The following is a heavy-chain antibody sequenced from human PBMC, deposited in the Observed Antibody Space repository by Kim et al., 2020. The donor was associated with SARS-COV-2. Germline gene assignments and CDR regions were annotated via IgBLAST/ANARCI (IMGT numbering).Heavy chain of an antibody. CDR2: IYYSGST. CDR1: GGSISSSSYY. Sequence: SETLSLTCTVSGGSISSSSYYWGWIRQPPGKGLEWIGSIYYSGSTYYNPSLKSRVTISVDTSKNQFSLKLSSVTAADTAVYYCARHGEYSSGWYGGGYWGQGTLVTVSS. CDR3: ARHGEYSSGWYGGGY. J-gene: IGHJ4*02. D-gene: IGHD6-19*01. V-gene: IGHV4-39*01.